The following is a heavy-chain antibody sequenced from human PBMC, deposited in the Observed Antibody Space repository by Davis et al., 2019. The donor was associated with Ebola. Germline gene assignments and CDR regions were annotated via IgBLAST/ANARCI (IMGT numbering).Heavy chain of an antibody. CDR3: ARGVTMIVVGNYFDY. J-gene: IGHJ4*02. CDR1: GGTFSSYA. Sequence: SVKVSCKASGGTFSSYAISWVRQAPGQGLEWMGRIIPILGIANYAQKLQGRVTMTTDTSTSTAYMELRSLRSDDTAVYYCARGVTMIVVGNYFDYWGQGTLVTVSS. D-gene: IGHD3-22*01. V-gene: IGHV1-69*04. CDR2: IIPILGIA.